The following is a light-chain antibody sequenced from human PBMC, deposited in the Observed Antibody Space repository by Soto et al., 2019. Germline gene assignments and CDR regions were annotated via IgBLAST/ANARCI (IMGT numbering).Light chain of an antibody. CDR3: QQRSNLT. J-gene: IGKJ4*01. V-gene: IGKV3-11*01. CDR1: QSVSSY. Sequence: EIVLTQSPATLSLSPGERATLSCRASQSVSSYLAWYQQKPGQAPRLLIYDASNRATGIPARFSGSGSGTDFTLTISSLEPEDFAVYYCQQRSNLTFGGGTKV. CDR2: DAS.